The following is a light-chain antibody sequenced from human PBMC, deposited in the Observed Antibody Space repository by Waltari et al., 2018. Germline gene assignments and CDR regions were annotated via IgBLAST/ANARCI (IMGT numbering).Light chain of an antibody. CDR3: CSYAGRNIWV. Sequence: QSALTQSASVSGSPGQSITISCTGTSSDVGFYNLVSWYQQHPGKAPELVVYEVISRPSGVSNRFSGSKSGNTASLTSSGLQAEDEADYYCCSYAGRNIWVFGGGTKLTVL. J-gene: IGLJ3*02. CDR2: EVI. V-gene: IGLV2-23*02. CDR1: SSDVGFYNL.